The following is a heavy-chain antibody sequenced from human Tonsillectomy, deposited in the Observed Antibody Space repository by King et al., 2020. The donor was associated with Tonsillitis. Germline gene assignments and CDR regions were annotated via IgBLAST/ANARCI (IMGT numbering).Heavy chain of an antibody. CDR2: INHSGST. D-gene: IGHD6-13*01. J-gene: IGHJ4*02. V-gene: IGHV4-34*01. CDR3: ARGWALGYSSSWYLDY. CDR1: GGSFSGYY. Sequence: VQLQQWGAGLLKPSETLSLTCAVYGGSFSGYYWSWIRQPPGKGLEWIGEINHSGSTNYNPSLKSRVTISVDTSKNQFSLKLSSVTAADTAVYYCARGWALGYSSSWYLDYWGQGTLVTVSS.